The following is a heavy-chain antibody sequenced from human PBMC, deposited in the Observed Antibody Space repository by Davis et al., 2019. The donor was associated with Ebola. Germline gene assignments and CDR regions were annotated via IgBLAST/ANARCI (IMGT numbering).Heavy chain of an antibody. J-gene: IGHJ4*02. Sequence: MPGGSLRLSCAVYGASFSGYYWSWIRQPPGKGLEWIGEINHSGSTNYNPSLKSRVTISVDTSKNQFSLKLSSVTAADTAVYYCARLGYSSGWYRTSDYWGQGTLVTVSS. D-gene: IGHD6-19*01. V-gene: IGHV4-34*01. CDR1: GASFSGYY. CDR2: INHSGST. CDR3: ARLGYSSGWYRTSDY.